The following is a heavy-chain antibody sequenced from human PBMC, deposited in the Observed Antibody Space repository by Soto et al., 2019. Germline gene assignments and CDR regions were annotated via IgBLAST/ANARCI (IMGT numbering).Heavy chain of an antibody. CDR1: GFTFFTSA. CDR2: VVVTSGNT. V-gene: IGHV1-58*01. CDR3: AADPYCGGDCYFDY. Sequence: SVKVSCKASGFTFFTSAVQWVRQARGQRLEWIGWVVVTSGNTNYAQQFQERVTITRDMSTNTAYMELSSLRSEDTAVYYCAADPYCGGDCYFDYWGQGIMVTVSS. D-gene: IGHD2-21*02. J-gene: IGHJ4*02.